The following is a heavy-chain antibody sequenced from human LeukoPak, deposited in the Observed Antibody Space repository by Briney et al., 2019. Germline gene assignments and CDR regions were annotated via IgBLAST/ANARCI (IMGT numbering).Heavy chain of an antibody. CDR1: GFTFSSYG. CDR3: AKDRGAVAGTGGDGFDL. Sequence: PGGSLRLSCAASGFTFSSYGMHWVRQAPGKGLEWVAVISYDGSNKYHADSVKGRFTLSRDDSKNTLYLQMNSLRAEDTAVYYCAKDRGAVAGTGGDGFDLWGQGTMVTVSS. J-gene: IGHJ3*01. CDR2: ISYDGSNK. V-gene: IGHV3-30*18. D-gene: IGHD6-19*01.